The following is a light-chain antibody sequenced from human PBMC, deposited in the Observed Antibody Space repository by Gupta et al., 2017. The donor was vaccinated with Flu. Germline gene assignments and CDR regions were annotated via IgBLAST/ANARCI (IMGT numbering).Light chain of an antibody. CDR1: QSVSSSY. Sequence: ELVYTQSPGTLSLSPGERATLSCRASQSVSSSYLAWYQQKPGQAPRLLIYGASSRATGIPDRFSGSGSGTDFTLTISRLEPEDFAVYYCQQYGSSPLFTFGHWTKVDIK. V-gene: IGKV3-20*01. J-gene: IGKJ3*01. CDR3: QQYGSSPLFT. CDR2: GAS.